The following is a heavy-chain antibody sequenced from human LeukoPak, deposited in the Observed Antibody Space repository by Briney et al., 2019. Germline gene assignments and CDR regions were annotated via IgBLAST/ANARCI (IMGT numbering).Heavy chain of an antibody. D-gene: IGHD4-17*01. Sequence: PGGSLRLSCAASEFTFSTYTMNWVRQAPGKGLEWVSSISSSSGSIYYADSVQGRFTISRDNAKNSLYLQMNGLRAEDTAVYYCARGLYGVDYWGQGTLVTVSS. CDR2: ISSSSGSI. V-gene: IGHV3-21*01. J-gene: IGHJ4*02. CDR1: EFTFSTYT. CDR3: ARGLYGVDY.